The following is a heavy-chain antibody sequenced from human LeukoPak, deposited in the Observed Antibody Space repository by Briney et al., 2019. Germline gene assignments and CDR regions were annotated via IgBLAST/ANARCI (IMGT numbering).Heavy chain of an antibody. D-gene: IGHD3-3*01. CDR3: ARGPYYDFWSGYYNPEYNWFDP. CDR2: ISCDGSNK. CDR1: GFTFSSYA. J-gene: IGHJ5*02. Sequence: PGRSLRLSCAASGFTFSSYAMHWVRQAPGKGLEWVAVISCDGSNKYYADSVKGRFTISRDNSKNTLYLQMNSLRAEDTAVYYCARGPYYDFWSGYYNPEYNWFDPWSQGTLVTVSS. V-gene: IGHV3-30-3*01.